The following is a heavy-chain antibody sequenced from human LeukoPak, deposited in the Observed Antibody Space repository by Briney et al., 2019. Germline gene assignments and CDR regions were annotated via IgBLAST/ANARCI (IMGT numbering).Heavy chain of an antibody. V-gene: IGHV4-38-2*02. CDR3: ARVARCTSCFDVDY. J-gene: IGHJ4*02. CDR2: IYHSGST. D-gene: IGHD2-2*01. CDR1: GYSISSGYF. Sequence: SETLSLTCTVSGYSISSGYFWGWIRQPPGKGLECIGTIYHSGSTYYNPSLKSRVTISVDTSKNQFSLTLSSVTAADTAVYYCARVARCTSCFDVDYWGQGTLVTVSS.